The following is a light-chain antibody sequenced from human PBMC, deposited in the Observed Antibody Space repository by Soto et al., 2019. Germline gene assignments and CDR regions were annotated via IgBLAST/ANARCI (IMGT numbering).Light chain of an antibody. V-gene: IGKV1-5*01. CDR3: QHYDSYPWA. J-gene: IGKJ1*01. CDR1: QSISGW. Sequence: DIQMTQSPSSLSASVGDSVTITCRASQSISGWLAWYQQKPGEAPKVPIYDASSLESGVPSRFSGSGSGTEFTLTISSLQPDDFATYYCQHYDSYPWAFGQGTKVEIK. CDR2: DAS.